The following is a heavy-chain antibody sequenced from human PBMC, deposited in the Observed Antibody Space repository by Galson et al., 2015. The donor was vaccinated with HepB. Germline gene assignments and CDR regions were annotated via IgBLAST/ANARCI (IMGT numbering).Heavy chain of an antibody. Sequence: SLRLSCAASGFTFSPIWMSWVRQAPGKGLEWVANIKGDGSEEYYVDSVKGRFTISRDNSRNTLYLQMNGLRSDDTAVYYCARERGAGWYEGNDYWGQGTLVVVSS. J-gene: IGHJ4*02. CDR1: GFTFSPIW. CDR2: IKGDGSEE. D-gene: IGHD6-19*01. CDR3: ARERGAGWYEGNDY. V-gene: IGHV3-7*01.